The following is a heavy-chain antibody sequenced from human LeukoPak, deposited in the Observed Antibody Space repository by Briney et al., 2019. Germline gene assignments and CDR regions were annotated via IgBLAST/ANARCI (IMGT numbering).Heavy chain of an antibody. CDR1: GYTFTSYY. V-gene: IGHV1-2*06. Sequence: ASVKVSCKASGYTFTSYYMHWVRQAPGQGLEWMGRINPNSGGTNYAQKFQGRVTMTRDTSISTAYMELSRLRSDDTAVYYCADSSGSYSGAIDYWGQGTLVTVSS. D-gene: IGHD1-26*01. J-gene: IGHJ4*02. CDR2: INPNSGGT. CDR3: ADSSGSYSGAIDY.